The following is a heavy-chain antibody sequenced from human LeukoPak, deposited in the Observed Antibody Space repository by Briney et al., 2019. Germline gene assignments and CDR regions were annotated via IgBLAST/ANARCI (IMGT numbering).Heavy chain of an antibody. CDR1: GYRFTNYW. CDR3: ARVMSSGWFNNWFDP. J-gene: IGHJ5*02. CDR2: IYPGVSDT. D-gene: IGHD6-19*01. V-gene: IGHV5-51*01. Sequence: GESLKISCTGSGYRFTNYWIGWVRQMSGKGLEWMGIIYPGVSDTRYSPSFQGQVTISADKSIRTAYLQWSSLKASDTAMYYCARVMSSGWFNNWFDPWGQGTLVTVSS.